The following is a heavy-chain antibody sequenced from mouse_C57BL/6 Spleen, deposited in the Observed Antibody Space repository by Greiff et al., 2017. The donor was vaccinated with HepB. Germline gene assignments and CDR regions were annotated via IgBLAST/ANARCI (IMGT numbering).Heavy chain of an antibody. J-gene: IGHJ3*01. CDR2: INPGSGGT. V-gene: IGHV1-54*01. Sequence: VQLVESGAELVRPGTSVKVSCKASGYAFTNYLIEWVKQRPGQGLEWIGVINPGSGGTNYNEKFKGKATLTADKSSSTAYMQLSSLTSEDSAVYFCARQEAYYSNSFAYWGQGTLVTVSA. D-gene: IGHD2-5*01. CDR3: ARQEAYYSNSFAY. CDR1: GYAFTNYL.